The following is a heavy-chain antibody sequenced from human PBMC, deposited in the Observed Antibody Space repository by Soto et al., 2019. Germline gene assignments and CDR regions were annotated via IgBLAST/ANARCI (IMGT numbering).Heavy chain of an antibody. CDR3: ARVSTGMATTYAFDI. Sequence: GGSLRLSCAASGFTFSSYGMHWVRQAPGKGLEWVAVIWYDGSNKYYADSVKGRFTISRDNSKNTLYLQMNSLRAEDTAVYYCARVSTGMATTYAFDIWGQGTMVTVSS. V-gene: IGHV3-33*01. D-gene: IGHD1-1*01. CDR2: IWYDGSNK. CDR1: GFTFSSYG. J-gene: IGHJ3*02.